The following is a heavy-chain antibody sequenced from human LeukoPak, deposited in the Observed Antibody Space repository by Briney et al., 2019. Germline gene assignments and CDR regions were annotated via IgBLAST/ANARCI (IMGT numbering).Heavy chain of an antibody. Sequence: GGSLRLSCVTSGFTFSGYWMHWVRQAPGKGLVWVSRINSDGSSTSYADSVKGRFTISRDNAKNTLYLQMNSLRAEDTAVYYCARDREYSSSWYGYDAFDIWGQGTMVTVSS. CDR3: ARDREYSSSWYGYDAFDI. J-gene: IGHJ3*02. V-gene: IGHV3-74*01. D-gene: IGHD6-13*01. CDR1: GFTFSGYW. CDR2: INSDGSST.